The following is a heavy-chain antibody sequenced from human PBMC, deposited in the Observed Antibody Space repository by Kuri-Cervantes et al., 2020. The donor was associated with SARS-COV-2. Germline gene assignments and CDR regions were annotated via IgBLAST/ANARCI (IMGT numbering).Heavy chain of an antibody. V-gene: IGHV3-23*01. CDR2: INGGGDPT. CDR3: AKGTSDI. J-gene: IGHJ3*02. Sequence: GGSLRLSCAASGFTFYNFGMTWVRQAPGKGLEWVSTINGGGDPTFYADSVKGRFTISRDNSKNMLYLQMSSLRAEDTAIYYCAKGTSDIWGQGTMVTVSS. CDR1: GFTFYNFG.